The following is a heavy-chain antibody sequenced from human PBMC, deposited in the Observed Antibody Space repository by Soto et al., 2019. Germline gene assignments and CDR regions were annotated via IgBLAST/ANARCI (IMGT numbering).Heavy chain of an antibody. CDR2: ISAYNGNT. J-gene: IGHJ6*02. D-gene: IGHD3-3*01. CDR1: GYTFTSYG. V-gene: IGHV1-18*04. CDR3: ARETIFGVSSSDYYGMDV. Sequence: ASVKVSCKASGYTFTSYGISWVRQAPGQGLEWMGWISAYNGNTNYAQKLQGRVTMTTDTSTSTAYMELRSLRSDDTAVYYCARETIFGVSSSDYYGMDVWGQGTTVTVSS.